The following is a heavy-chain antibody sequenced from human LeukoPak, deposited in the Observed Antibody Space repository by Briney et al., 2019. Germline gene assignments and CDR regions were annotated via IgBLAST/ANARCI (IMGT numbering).Heavy chain of an antibody. J-gene: IGHJ4*02. CDR1: GFNIDDYG. D-gene: IGHD6-13*01. V-gene: IGHV3-20*04. CDR2: INWNGGST. CDR3: AKDRYSSSWYYFDY. Sequence: AGSLSLSCAASGFNIDDYGMSWVRQAQGQGMELVSDINWNGGSTGYADSVKGRLTISRDNSKNTLYLQMNSLRAEDTAVYFCAKDRYSSSWYYFDYWGQGTLVTGSS.